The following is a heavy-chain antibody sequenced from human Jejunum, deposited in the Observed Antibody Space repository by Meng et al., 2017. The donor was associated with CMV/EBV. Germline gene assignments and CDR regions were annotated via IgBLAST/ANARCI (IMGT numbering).Heavy chain of an antibody. CDR1: FTFSSYA. Sequence: FTFSSYAMSWVHQAPKKGLEWVSTISGSGSSRYYANSLGGRFTVSGDTSKSTLYLQMNSLSVEDTAVYYCVRYYYDSSSFRRPFDYWGQGTLVTVSS. CDR2: ISGSGSSR. V-gene: IGHV3-23*01. D-gene: IGHD3-22*01. CDR3: VRYYYDSSSFRRPFDY. J-gene: IGHJ4*02.